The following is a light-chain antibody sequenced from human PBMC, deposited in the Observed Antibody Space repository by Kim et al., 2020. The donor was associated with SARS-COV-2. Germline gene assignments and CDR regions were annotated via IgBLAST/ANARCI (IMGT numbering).Light chain of an antibody. Sequence: DIVMTQSPLSLPVTPGEPASISCRSSQSLLHSNGYNYLDWYLQKPGQSPQLLIYWGSNRASGVPDRFSGSGSGTDFTLKISRVEDEDVGVYYCMQALQTPPYTFGQGTKLEI. CDR2: WGS. V-gene: IGKV2-28*01. J-gene: IGKJ2*01. CDR3: MQALQTPPYT. CDR1: QSLLHSNGYNY.